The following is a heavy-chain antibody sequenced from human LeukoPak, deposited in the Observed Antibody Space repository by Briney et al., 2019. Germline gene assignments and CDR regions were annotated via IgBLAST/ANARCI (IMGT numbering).Heavy chain of an antibody. CDR3: ARPIYNWNYLVDYYYGMDV. J-gene: IGHJ6*02. CDR1: GGTFSSYA. Sequence: ASVTVSCTASGGTFSSYAISWVRQAPGQGLEWMGGIIPIFGTANYAQKFQGRVTITADESTSTAYMELSSLRSEDTAVYYCARPIYNWNYLVDYYYGMDVWGQGTTVTVSS. V-gene: IGHV1-69*13. CDR2: IIPIFGTA. D-gene: IGHD1-7*01.